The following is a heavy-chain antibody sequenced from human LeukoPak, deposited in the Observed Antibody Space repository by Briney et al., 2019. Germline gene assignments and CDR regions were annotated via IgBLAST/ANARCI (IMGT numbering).Heavy chain of an antibody. CDR1: GYTLTELS. CDR2: FDPEDGET. Sequence: ASVKVSCKVSGYTLTELSMRWVRQAPGKGLGWMGGFDPEDGETIYAQKFQCRVTMTEDTSTDTAYMELSSLRSEYTAVYYCATGAARWVKYFDYWGQGTLVTVSS. V-gene: IGHV1-24*01. D-gene: IGHD6-6*01. J-gene: IGHJ4*02. CDR3: ATGAARWVKYFDY.